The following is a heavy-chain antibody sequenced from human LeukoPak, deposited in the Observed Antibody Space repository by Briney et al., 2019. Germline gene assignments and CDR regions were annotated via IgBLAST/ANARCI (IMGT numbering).Heavy chain of an antibody. J-gene: IGHJ2*01. D-gene: IGHD4-17*01. Sequence: PGGSLRLSCAASGFTFSSYSMNWVRQAPGKGLEWVSSISSSSSYIYYADSVKGRFTISRDNAKNSLYLQMNSLRAEDTAVYYCARDDGDYVGYWYFDLWGRGTLVTVSS. V-gene: IGHV3-21*01. CDR3: ARDDGDYVGYWYFDL. CDR1: GFTFSSYS. CDR2: ISSSSSYI.